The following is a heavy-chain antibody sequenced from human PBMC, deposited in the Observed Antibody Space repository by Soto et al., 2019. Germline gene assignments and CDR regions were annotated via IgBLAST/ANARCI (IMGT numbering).Heavy chain of an antibody. D-gene: IGHD6-19*01. J-gene: IGHJ4*02. CDR1: GGSISSYY. Sequence: SETLSLTCTVSGGSISSYYWSWIRQPPGKGLEWIGSIYYSGSTNYNPSLKSRVTISVDTSKNQFSLKLSSVTAADTAVYYCAYSSGWYTFDYWGQGTLVTVSS. V-gene: IGHV4-59*05. CDR3: AYSSGWYTFDY. CDR2: IYYSGST.